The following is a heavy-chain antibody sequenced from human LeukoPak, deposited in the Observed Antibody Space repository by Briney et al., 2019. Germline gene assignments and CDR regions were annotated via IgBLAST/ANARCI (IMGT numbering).Heavy chain of an antibody. CDR2: ISSSSSYK. V-gene: IGHV3-21*01. D-gene: IGHD3-10*01. Sequence: GASLRLSCAASGFTFSSYSMNWVRQAPGKGLEWVSSISSSSSYKYYADSVKGRFTISRDNAKNSLYLRMNGLRAEDTAVYYCARGDYYGGSYFDYWGQGTLVTVSS. CDR3: ARGDYYGGSYFDY. J-gene: IGHJ4*02. CDR1: GFTFSSYS.